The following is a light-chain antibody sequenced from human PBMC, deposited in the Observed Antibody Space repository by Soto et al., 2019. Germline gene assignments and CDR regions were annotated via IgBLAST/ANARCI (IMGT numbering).Light chain of an antibody. V-gene: IGLV2-11*01. CDR1: SSDVGIYNY. CDR2: DVS. Sequence: QSVLTQPRSVSGSPGQSVSISCTGTSSDVGIYNYVSWYQQHPGKVPKLIIYDVSERPSGVPDRFSGSKSGNTASLTISGLQADDEADYYCSSYAGSYTLGVFGGGTKLTV. CDR3: SSYAGSYTLGV. J-gene: IGLJ3*02.